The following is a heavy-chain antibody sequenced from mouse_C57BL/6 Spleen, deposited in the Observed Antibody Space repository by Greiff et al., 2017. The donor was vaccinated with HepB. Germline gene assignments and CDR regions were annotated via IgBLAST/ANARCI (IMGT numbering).Heavy chain of an antibody. Sequence: VQLQQPGAELVRPGTSVKLSCKASGYTFTSYWMHWVKQRPGQGLEWIGVIDPSDSYTNYNQKFKGKATLTVDTSSSTAYMQRSSLTSEDSAVYYCARIYSNYEDYWGQGTTLTVSS. J-gene: IGHJ2*01. D-gene: IGHD2-5*01. CDR1: GYTFTSYW. CDR2: IDPSDSYT. CDR3: ARIYSNYEDY. V-gene: IGHV1-59*01.